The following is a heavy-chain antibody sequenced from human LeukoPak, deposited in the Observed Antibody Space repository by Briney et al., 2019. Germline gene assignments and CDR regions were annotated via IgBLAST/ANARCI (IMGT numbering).Heavy chain of an antibody. V-gene: IGHV4-39*07. Sequence: PSETLSLTCTVSGGSISSTSHYWGWIRQPPGKGLEWIGSMYYRGMTYYNSSLKSRVIISVDTSKTQFSLNLSSVTAADTAVYYCVRDRLAVAGTLTADFWGQGTLVTVSS. CDR2: MYYRGMT. D-gene: IGHD6-19*01. J-gene: IGHJ4*02. CDR1: GGSISSTSHY. CDR3: VRDRLAVAGTLTADF.